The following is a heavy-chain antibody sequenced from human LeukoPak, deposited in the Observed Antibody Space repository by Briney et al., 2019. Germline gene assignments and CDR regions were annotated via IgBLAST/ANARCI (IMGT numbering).Heavy chain of an antibody. CDR2: ISYDGSNK. CDR3: AKDQFDP. J-gene: IGHJ5*02. Sequence: GGSLRLSCAASGFTFSSYWMSWVRQAPGKGLEWVAVISYDGSNKYYADSVKGRFTISRDNSKNTLYLQMNSLRAEDTAVYYCAKDQFDPWGQGTLVTVSS. CDR1: GFTFSSYW. V-gene: IGHV3-30*18.